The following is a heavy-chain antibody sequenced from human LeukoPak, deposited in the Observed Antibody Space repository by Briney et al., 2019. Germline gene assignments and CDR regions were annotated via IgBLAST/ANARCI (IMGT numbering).Heavy chain of an antibody. D-gene: IGHD3-3*01. Sequence: GESLRISCKGSGYTFSSYWIGWVRQMPGKGLEWMGIIYPGDSDTRYSPSLQGQVTISVDTSIGTAYLQWSSLKASDTAISYWARQNDFRLDYLGQGTLVTVSS. CDR2: IYPGDSDT. CDR1: GYTFSSYW. J-gene: IGHJ4*02. CDR3: ARQNDFRLDY. V-gene: IGHV5-51*01.